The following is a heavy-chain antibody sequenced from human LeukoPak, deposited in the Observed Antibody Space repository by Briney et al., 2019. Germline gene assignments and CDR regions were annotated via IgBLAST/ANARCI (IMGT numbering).Heavy chain of an antibody. CDR1: GGSISSSSYY. Sequence: NSSETLSLTCTVSGGSISSSSYYWGWIRQPPGKGLEWIGSIYYSGSTYYNPSLKSRVTISVDTSKNQFSLKLSSVTAADTAVYYCARVYGDLPDYWGQGTLVTVSS. D-gene: IGHD4-17*01. CDR3: ARVYGDLPDY. J-gene: IGHJ4*02. CDR2: IYYSGST. V-gene: IGHV4-39*07.